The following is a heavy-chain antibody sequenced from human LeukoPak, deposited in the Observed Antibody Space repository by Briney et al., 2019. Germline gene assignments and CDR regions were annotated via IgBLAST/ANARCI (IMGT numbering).Heavy chain of an antibody. D-gene: IGHD3-22*01. CDR1: GGSISSYC. CDR3: ARNAYYYDSSGYVIDY. J-gene: IGHJ4*02. V-gene: IGHV4-59*01. CDR2: IYYSGTT. Sequence: PSETLSLTCTVSGGSISSYCWSWIRQPPGKGLEWIGYIYYSGTTNYNPSLKSRVTISVDTSKNQFSLKLSSVTAADTAVYYCARNAYYYDSSGYVIDYWGQGTLVTVSS.